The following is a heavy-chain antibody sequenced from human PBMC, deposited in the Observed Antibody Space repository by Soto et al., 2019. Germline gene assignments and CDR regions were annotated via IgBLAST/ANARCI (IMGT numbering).Heavy chain of an antibody. CDR1: GGPISSYY. J-gene: IGHJ4*02. CDR3: ARGSSGWPPRLDY. V-gene: IGHV4-59*01. Sequence: QVQLQESGPGLVKPSETLSLNCTVSGGPISSYYWSWIRQSPGKGLEWIGYIYYSGSTNYNPSLKSRGTISVDKFKTQFSLELSSVTAADTAVYYCARGSSGWPPRLDYWGQGTLVTVSS. D-gene: IGHD6-19*01. CDR2: IYYSGST.